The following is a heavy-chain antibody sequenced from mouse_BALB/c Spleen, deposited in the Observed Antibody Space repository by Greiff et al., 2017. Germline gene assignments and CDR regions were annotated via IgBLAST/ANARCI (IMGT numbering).Heavy chain of an antibody. CDR3: ARGVRRRFAY. CDR1: GFNIKDYY. J-gene: IGHJ2*01. CDR2: IDPENGNT. D-gene: IGHD2-14*01. V-gene: IGHV14-1*02. Sequence: EVKLQQSGAELVRPGALVKLSCKASGFNIKDYYMHWVKQRPEQGLEWIGWIDPENGNTIYDPKFQGKASITADTSSNTAYLQLSSLTSEDTAVYYCARGVRRRFAYWGQGTTLTVSS.